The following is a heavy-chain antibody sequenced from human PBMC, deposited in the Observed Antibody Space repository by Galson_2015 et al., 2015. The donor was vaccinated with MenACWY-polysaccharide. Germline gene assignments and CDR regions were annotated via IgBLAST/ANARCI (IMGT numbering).Heavy chain of an antibody. Sequence: SLRLSCAASGFTFSKFSMHWVRQAPGKGLEWVALISYDGDRQYYVDSVKGRFTVSRDNSKNTVYLQMDSLRTEDSAVYFCARDGYSFGYYSDLWGRGTLVTVS. CDR2: ISYDGDRQ. V-gene: IGHV3-30*03. J-gene: IGHJ4*02. D-gene: IGHD5-18*01. CDR3: ARDGYSFGYYSDL. CDR1: GFTFSKFS.